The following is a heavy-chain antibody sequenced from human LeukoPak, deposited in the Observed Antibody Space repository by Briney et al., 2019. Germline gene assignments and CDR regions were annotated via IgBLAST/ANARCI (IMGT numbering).Heavy chain of an antibody. CDR1: GGTFSSYA. V-gene: IGHV1-46*01. J-gene: IGHJ4*02. CDR3: ARDYTRSGSYSPPGY. CDR2: INPSGGST. D-gene: IGHD1-26*01. Sequence: GASVKVSCKASGGTFSSYAISWVRQAPGQGLEWMGIINPSGGSTSYAQKFQGRVTMTRDTSTSTVYMELSSLRSEDTAVYYCARDYTRSGSYSPPGYWGQGTLVTVSS.